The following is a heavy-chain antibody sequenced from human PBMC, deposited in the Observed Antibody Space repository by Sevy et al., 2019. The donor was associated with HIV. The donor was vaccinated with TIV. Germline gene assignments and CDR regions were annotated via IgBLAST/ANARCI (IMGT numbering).Heavy chain of an antibody. Sequence: GGYLRLSCAASEFTFRDYTMNWVRQTPGKGLEWVSYISSGSSYIRYSDSVKGRFTISRDNAENSLYLQMNSLRAEDTCVYYCARDRDYYGSGTYDHWGQGTLVTVSS. CDR3: ARDRDYYGSGTYDH. CDR1: EFTFRDYT. CDR2: ISSGSSYI. D-gene: IGHD3-10*01. J-gene: IGHJ4*01. V-gene: IGHV3-21*06.